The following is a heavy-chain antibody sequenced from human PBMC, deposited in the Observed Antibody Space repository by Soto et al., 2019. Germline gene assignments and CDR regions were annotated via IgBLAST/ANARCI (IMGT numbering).Heavy chain of an antibody. CDR3: ARTFYSRSRSVTGTRRDHWFDP. Sequence: QVQLVQSGAEVKKPGASVKVSCKASGYTFTNYGILWVRQAPGLGLEWMGWISPYNDNTNYAQKLQGRVTLTTDTSTNTAYMELMSLRSDDTAVYFCARTFYSRSRSVTGTRRDHWFDPWGQGTLVTVSS. J-gene: IGHJ5*02. CDR1: GYTFTNYG. V-gene: IGHV1-18*04. CDR2: ISPYNDNT. D-gene: IGHD1-1*01.